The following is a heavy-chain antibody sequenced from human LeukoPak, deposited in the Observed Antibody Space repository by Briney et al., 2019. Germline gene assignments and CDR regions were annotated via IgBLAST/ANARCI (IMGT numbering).Heavy chain of an antibody. D-gene: IGHD3-9*01. V-gene: IGHV4-4*07. CDR2: IYTSGST. CDR1: GGSISSYY. J-gene: IGHJ6*02. Sequence: SETLSLTCTVSGGSISSYYWSWIRQPAGKGLEWIGRIYTSGSTNYNPSLKSRVTISVDTSKNQFSLRLSSVTAADTAVYYCARRYFDWLLYNGGYYHYYYGMDVWGQGTTVTVSS. CDR3: ARRYFDWLLYNGGYYHYYYGMDV.